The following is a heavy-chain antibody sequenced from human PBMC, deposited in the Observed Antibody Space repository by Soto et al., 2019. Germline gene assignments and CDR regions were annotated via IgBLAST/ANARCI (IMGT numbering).Heavy chain of an antibody. D-gene: IGHD2-21*02. J-gene: IGHJ6*02. Sequence: TVKFSCKTSGGTFSSNVITWVRQAPGQGLEWMGGIIPIFGTPNYAQIFQGRVTITADTSTSTAYMELSSLTSEDTAVYYCARVDVTGRLNYYYYGMDVWGQGTTVTVSS. V-gene: IGHV1-69*06. CDR3: ARVDVTGRLNYYYYGMDV. CDR1: GGTFSSNV. CDR2: IIPIFGTP.